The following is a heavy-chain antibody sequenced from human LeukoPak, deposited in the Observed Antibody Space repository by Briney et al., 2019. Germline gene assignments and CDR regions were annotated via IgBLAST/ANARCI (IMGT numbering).Heavy chain of an antibody. J-gene: IGHJ5*02. V-gene: IGHV4-34*01. D-gene: IGHD3-10*01. CDR3: ARGVIQRRHYYGSGSYLVWFDP. CDR1: GGSFSGYY. Sequence: SETLSLTCAVYGGSFSGYYWSWIRQPPGKGLEWIGEINHSGSTNNDPSLKSRVTISVDTSKNHFSLKLSSVTAADTAVYYCARGVIQRRHYYGSGSYLVWFDPWGQGTLVTVSS. CDR2: INHSGST.